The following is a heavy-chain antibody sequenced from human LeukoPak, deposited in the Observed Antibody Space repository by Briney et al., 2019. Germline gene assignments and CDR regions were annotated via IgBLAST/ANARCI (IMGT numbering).Heavy chain of an antibody. V-gene: IGHV4-39*01. Sequence: SETLSLTCTVSGGSISSSSYYWGWIRQPPGKGLEWIGSIYYSGSTYYNPSLKSRVTISVGTSKNQFSLKLSSVTAADTAVYYCARATLFTIFGVVRGYYGMDVWGQGTTVTVSS. CDR2: IYYSGST. CDR3: ARATLFTIFGVVRGYYGMDV. D-gene: IGHD3-3*01. J-gene: IGHJ6*02. CDR1: GGSISSSSYY.